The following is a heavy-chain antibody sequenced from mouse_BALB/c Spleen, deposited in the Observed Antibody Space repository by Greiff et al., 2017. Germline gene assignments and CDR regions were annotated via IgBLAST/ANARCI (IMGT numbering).Heavy chain of an antibody. CDR2: INPSNGRT. Sequence: VQLQQPGAELVKPGASVKLSCKASGYTFTSYWMHWVKQRPGQGLEWIGEINPSNGRTNYNEKFKSKATLTVDKSSSTAYMQLSSLTSEDSAVYYCARAKRYAMDYWGQGTSVTVSS. CDR1: GYTFTSYW. CDR3: ARAKRYAMDY. J-gene: IGHJ4*01. V-gene: IGHV1S81*02.